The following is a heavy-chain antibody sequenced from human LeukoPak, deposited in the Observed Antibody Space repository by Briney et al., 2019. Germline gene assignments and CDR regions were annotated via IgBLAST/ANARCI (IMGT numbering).Heavy chain of an antibody. Sequence: SETLSLTCTVSGGSISSYYWSWIRQPPGKGLEWIGYIYYSGSTNYNPSLKSRVTISVDTSKNRFSLKLSSVTAADTAVYYCARGRSDYYGSGSPDWYFDLWGRGTLVTVSS. D-gene: IGHD3-10*01. CDR2: IYYSGST. V-gene: IGHV4-59*01. CDR3: ARGRSDYYGSGSPDWYFDL. CDR1: GGSISSYY. J-gene: IGHJ2*01.